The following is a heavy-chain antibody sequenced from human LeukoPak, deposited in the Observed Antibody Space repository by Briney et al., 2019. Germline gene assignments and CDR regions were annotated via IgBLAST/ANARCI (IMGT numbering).Heavy chain of an antibody. D-gene: IGHD3-16*01. CDR1: GGTFSSYT. CDR3: ARDVRSNLLGY. J-gene: IGHJ4*02. Sequence: GASVKVSCKASGGTFSSYTISWVRQAPGQGLEWMGRIIPILGIANYAQKCQGRVTITADKSTSTAYMELSSLRSEDTAVYYCARDVRSNLLGYWGQGTLVTVSS. CDR2: IIPILGIA. V-gene: IGHV1-69*04.